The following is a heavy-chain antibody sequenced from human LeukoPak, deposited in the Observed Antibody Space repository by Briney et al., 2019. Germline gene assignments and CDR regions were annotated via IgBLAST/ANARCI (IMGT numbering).Heavy chain of an antibody. Sequence: GGSLRLSCAASGFTFSSYGMHWVRQAPGKGLEWVAVIWYDGSNKYYADSVKGRFTISRDNSKNTLYLQMNSLRAEDTAVYYCARDSMAAAGSYGMDVWGQGTTVTVSS. D-gene: IGHD6-13*01. CDR2: IWYDGSNK. CDR1: GFTFSSYG. CDR3: ARDSMAAAGSYGMDV. J-gene: IGHJ6*02. V-gene: IGHV3-33*01.